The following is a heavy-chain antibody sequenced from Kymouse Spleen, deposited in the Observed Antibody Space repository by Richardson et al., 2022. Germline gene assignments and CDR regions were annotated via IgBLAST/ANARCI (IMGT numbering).Heavy chain of an antibody. CDR3: ARTGTTGDYFDY. D-gene: IGHD1-7*01. CDR1: GGSFSGYY. J-gene: IGHJ4*02. V-gene: IGHV4-34*01. CDR2: INHSGST. Sequence: QVQLQQWGAGLLKPSETLSLTCAVYGGSFSGYYWSWIRQPPGKGLEWIGEINHSGSTNYNPSLKSRVTISVDTSKNQFSLKLSSVTAADTAVYYCARTGTTGDYFDYWGQGTLVTVSS.